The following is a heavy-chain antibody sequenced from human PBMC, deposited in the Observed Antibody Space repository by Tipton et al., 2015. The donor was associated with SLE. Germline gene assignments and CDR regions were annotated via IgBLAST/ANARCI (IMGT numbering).Heavy chain of an antibody. D-gene: IGHD3-3*01. Sequence: TLSLTCTVSGGSISNFYWSWIRQPPGEGPEWIGYISYSGGSNYNPSLKSRVTIFVDTSKNQFSLKLSSVTAADTAVYYCARGWDYDFWSGYADYWGQGTLVTVSS. CDR1: GGSISNFY. CDR3: ARGWDYDFWSGYADY. J-gene: IGHJ4*02. V-gene: IGHV4-59*12. CDR2: ISYSGGS.